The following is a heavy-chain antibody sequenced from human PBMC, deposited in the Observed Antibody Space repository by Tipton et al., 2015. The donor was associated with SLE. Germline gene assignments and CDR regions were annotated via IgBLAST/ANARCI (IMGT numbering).Heavy chain of an antibody. J-gene: IGHJ2*01. CDR3: ARDRTTETGFWYFDF. Sequence: TLSLTCTVSNGSISNYYWSWIRQAPGKALEWIGYISYSGTTNYSPSLKSRVTLSVDTSKNQFSLKLSSVTAADTAVYYGARDRTTETGFWYFDFWGHGTLVTVSS. D-gene: IGHD4-17*01. CDR1: NGSISNYY. V-gene: IGHV4-59*01. CDR2: ISYSGTT.